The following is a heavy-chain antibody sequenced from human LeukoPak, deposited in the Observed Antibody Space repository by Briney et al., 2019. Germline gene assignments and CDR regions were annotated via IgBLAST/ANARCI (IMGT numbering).Heavy chain of an antibody. CDR1: GGTFSSYA. D-gene: IGHD3-16*01. V-gene: IGHV1-69*04. CDR2: IIPILGIA. Sequence: SVKVSCKASGGTFSSYAISWVRQAPGQGLEWMGRIIPILGIANYAQKFQGRVTITADKSTSTAYMELSSLRSEDTAVYYCARGVDPPAYYYYMDVWGKGTTVTVSS. CDR3: ARGVDPPAYYYYMDV. J-gene: IGHJ6*03.